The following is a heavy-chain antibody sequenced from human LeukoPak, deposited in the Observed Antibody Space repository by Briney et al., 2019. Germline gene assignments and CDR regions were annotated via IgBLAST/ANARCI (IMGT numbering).Heavy chain of an antibody. Sequence: GGSLRLSCAASGFTFSRYSMTWVRQAPGKGLEWVSSFTSMSRTIYYADSVKGRFTISRDNSKNTLYLQMNSLRAEDTAVYYCAKDTQYFRGHYYFDYWGQGTLVTVSS. CDR2: FTSMSRTI. V-gene: IGHV3-21*04. J-gene: IGHJ4*02. D-gene: IGHD3-10*01. CDR3: AKDTQYFRGHYYFDY. CDR1: GFTFSRYS.